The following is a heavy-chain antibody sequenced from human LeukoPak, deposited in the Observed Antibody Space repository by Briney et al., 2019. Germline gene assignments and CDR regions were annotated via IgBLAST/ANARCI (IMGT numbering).Heavy chain of an antibody. CDR3: ARDRVTYYYYGMDV. CDR1: GFTFSSYA. CDR2: ISYDGSNK. Sequence: PGGSLRLSCAASGFTFSSYAMHWVRQAPGKGLEWVAVISYDGSNKYYADSVKGRFTISRDNSRSTLYLQMNSLRAEDTAMYYRARDRVTYYYYGMDVWGQGTTVTVSS. V-gene: IGHV3-30-3*01. J-gene: IGHJ6*02. D-gene: IGHD4-11*01.